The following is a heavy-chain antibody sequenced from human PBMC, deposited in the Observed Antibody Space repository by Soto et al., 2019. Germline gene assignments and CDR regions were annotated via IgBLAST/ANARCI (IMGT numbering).Heavy chain of an antibody. CDR1: GFTFTNSA. V-gene: IGHV1-58*01. CDR3: AADFYDSAAMGV. D-gene: IGHD3-22*01. J-gene: IGHJ6*02. Sequence: SVKVSCKASGFTFTNSAVQWMRQARGQRLEWIGWIVVGSGNTNYAQRFQERVTITRDMSTSTAYMELSSLRSEDTVVYYCAADFYDSAAMGVWGQGTTVTVSS. CDR2: IVVGSGNT.